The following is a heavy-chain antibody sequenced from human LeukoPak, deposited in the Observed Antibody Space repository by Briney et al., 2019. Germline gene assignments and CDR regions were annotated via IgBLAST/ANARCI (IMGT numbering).Heavy chain of an antibody. CDR1: GFTFSSYS. CDR3: ATETNGRHYDY. V-gene: IGHV3-21*01. D-gene: IGHD1-14*01. CDR2: ISSSSSYI. Sequence: GGSLRLSCAASGFTFSSYSMNWVRQAPGKGLEWVSSISSSSSYIYYADSVKGRFTISRDNAKNSPYLQMNSLRAEDTAVYYCATETNGRHYDYWGQGTLLTVSS. J-gene: IGHJ4*02.